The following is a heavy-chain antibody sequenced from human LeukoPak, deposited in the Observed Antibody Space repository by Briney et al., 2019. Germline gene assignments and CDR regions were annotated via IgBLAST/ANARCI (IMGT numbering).Heavy chain of an antibody. D-gene: IGHD2-2*01. CDR1: AFTFSSYS. V-gene: IGHV3-21*04. Sequence: GGSLRLSCVASAFTFSSYSMNWVRQAPGKGLEWVSSISSSGSYIYYADSVKGRFTISRDNSKNFLYLQMSSLKTEDTALYYCVRDMPEAPSGYFDYWGQGTLVTVSS. J-gene: IGHJ4*02. CDR3: VRDMPEAPSGYFDY. CDR2: ISSSGSYI.